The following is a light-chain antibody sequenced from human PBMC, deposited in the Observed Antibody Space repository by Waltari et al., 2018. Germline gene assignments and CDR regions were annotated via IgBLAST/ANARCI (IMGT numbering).Light chain of an antibody. CDR3: HQYFSAPWT. CDR1: QSVLHSSNNKNY. Sequence: DIVMTQSPDSLAVSLGERATINCKSSQSVLHSSNNKNYLAWYQQKPGQPPNLLIYWASTRESGVPDRFSGSGSGTDFTLTISSLQAEDLAVYYCHQYFSAPWTFGQGTKVEIK. V-gene: IGKV4-1*01. J-gene: IGKJ1*01. CDR2: WAS.